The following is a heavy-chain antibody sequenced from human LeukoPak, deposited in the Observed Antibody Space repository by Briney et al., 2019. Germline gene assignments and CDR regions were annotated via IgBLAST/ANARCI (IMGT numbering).Heavy chain of an antibody. CDR3: ARDAGDDIVLMVYAAYSSSWYDRFDY. CDR2: ITPIFGTA. V-gene: IGHV1-69*05. CDR1: GGTYSSHT. D-gene: IGHD2-8*01. Sequence: GASVKVSCKASGGTYSSHTISWVRQTPGQGLEWMGGITPIFGTAKYAQKLQGRVTMTTDTSTSTAYMELRSLRSDDTAVYYCARDAGDDIVLMVYAAYSSSWYDRFDYWGQGTLVTVSS. J-gene: IGHJ4*02.